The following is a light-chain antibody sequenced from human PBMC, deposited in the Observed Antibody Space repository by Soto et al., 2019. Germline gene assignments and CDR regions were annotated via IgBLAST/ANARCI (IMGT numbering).Light chain of an antibody. Sequence: QLVLTQSPSASASLGASVKLTCTLSSGHSTYAIAWHQQQPEKGTRYLMKVNSDGSHNTGDGIPDRFSGSSSGAERYLTISSLQSEDEADYYCQTWGTGIRVFGGGTKLTVL. CDR2: VNSDGSH. V-gene: IGLV4-69*01. CDR3: QTWGTGIRV. CDR1: SGHSTYA. J-gene: IGLJ3*02.